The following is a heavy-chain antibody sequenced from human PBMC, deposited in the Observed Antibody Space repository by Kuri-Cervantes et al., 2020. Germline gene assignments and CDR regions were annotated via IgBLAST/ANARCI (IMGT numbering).Heavy chain of an antibody. J-gene: IGHJ4*02. D-gene: IGHD3-22*01. CDR2: ISYDGSNK. V-gene: IGHV3-30*03. Sequence: LSLTCAASGFTFSSYGMHWVRQAPGKGLEWVAVISYDGSNKYYADSVKGRFTISRDNSKNTLYLQMNSLRAEDTAVYYCARTFYYYDSSGYYYWGQGTLVTVSS. CDR1: GFTFSSYG. CDR3: ARTFYYYDSSGYYY.